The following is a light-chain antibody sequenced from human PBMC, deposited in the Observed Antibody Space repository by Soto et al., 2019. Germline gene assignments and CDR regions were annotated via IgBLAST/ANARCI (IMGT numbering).Light chain of an antibody. CDR1: SSDVGGYNY. CDR2: EVS. V-gene: IGLV2-14*01. J-gene: IGLJ2*01. Sequence: QSVLTQPASVSGSPGQSITISCTGTSSDVGGYNYVSWYQQHPGKAPKFMIYEVSNRPSGVSNRFSVSKSGNTASLTISGLQAEDEADYYCSSYTSSSTLVVFGGGTKLTVL. CDR3: SSYTSSSTLVV.